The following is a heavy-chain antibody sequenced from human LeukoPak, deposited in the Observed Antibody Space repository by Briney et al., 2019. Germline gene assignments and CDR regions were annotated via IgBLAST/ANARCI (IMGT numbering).Heavy chain of an antibody. CDR3: ARGVSRLGELSLNWFDP. CDR2: ISAYNGNT. J-gene: IGHJ5*02. CDR1: GYTFTSCG. D-gene: IGHD3-16*02. V-gene: IGHV1-18*01. Sequence: ASVKVSCKASGYTFTSCGISWVRQAPGQGLEWMGWISAYNGNTNYAQKLQGRVTMTTDTSTSTAYMELRSLRSDDTAVYYCARGVSRLGELSLNWFDPWGQGTLVTVSS.